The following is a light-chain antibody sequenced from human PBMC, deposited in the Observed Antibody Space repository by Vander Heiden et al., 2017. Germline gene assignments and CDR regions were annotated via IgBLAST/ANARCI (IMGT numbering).Light chain of an antibody. CDR3: QQSYSTLLT. V-gene: IGKV1-39*01. CDR1: QSISSY. J-gene: IGKJ4*01. Sequence: DLQMPPFPSSLSASVGDRVTITCRASQSISSYLNWYQQKPGKAPKLLIYAASSLQSGVPSRFSGSGSGTDFTLTIISLQPEDFATYYCQQSYSTLLTFGGGTKLEIK. CDR2: AAS.